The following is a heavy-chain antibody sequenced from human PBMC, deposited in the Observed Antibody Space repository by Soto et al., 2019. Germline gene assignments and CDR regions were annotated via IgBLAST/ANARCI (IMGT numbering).Heavy chain of an antibody. D-gene: IGHD6-6*01. J-gene: IGHJ3*02. Sequence: EVQLVESGGGLVKPGGSLRLSCAASGFSFSSYKMNWVRQAPGRGLEWVSCISKSSSYIYYADSVKGRFTISRDNAKNSLYLQMISLRAGDTAVYYCARDQYSIVSYDRLGDDEVLDIWGQGTMVTVSS. CDR1: GFSFSSYK. CDR3: ARDQYSIVSYDRLGDDEVLDI. CDR2: ISKSSSYI. V-gene: IGHV3-21*06.